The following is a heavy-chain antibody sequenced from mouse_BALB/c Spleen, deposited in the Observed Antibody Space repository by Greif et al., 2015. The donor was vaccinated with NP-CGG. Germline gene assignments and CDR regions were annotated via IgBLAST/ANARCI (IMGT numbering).Heavy chain of an antibody. CDR3: ARDGVTGTGFDY. CDR2: ISDGGSYT. J-gene: IGHJ2*01. CDR1: GFTFSDYY. D-gene: IGHD4-1*01. Sequence: EVHLVESGGGLVKPGGSLKPSCAASGFTFSDYYMYWVRQTPEKRLEWVATISDGGSYTYYPDSVKGRFTVSGDNAKNNLYLQMSSLKSEDTAMYYCARDGVTGTGFDYWGQGTTLTVSS. V-gene: IGHV5-4*02.